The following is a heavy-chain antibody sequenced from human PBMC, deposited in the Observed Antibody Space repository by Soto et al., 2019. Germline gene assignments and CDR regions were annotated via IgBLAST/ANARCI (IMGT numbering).Heavy chain of an antibody. V-gene: IGHV4-39*01. D-gene: IGHD1-26*01. Sequence: QLQLQESGPGLLRPSETLTLTCTVSGDSISTSSYYWGWVRQPPGKGLEWIGTIYHSGSTFYKPSRRSRVTLTVDTSSNQFSLKVNSVTAADTATYYCARETGGAIDYWGQGILVTVSS. CDR2: IYHSGST. CDR3: ARETGGAIDY. J-gene: IGHJ4*02. CDR1: GDSISTSSYY.